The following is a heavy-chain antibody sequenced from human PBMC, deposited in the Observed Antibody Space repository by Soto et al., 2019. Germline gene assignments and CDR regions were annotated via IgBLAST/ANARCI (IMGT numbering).Heavy chain of an antibody. CDR1: GGSISLYY. V-gene: IGHV4-59*12. Sequence: SETLSLTCIVSGGSISLYYWSWIRQPPGKGLEWIGYVYYTGSTKYSSSVKSRVTISADKSISTAYLQWSSLKASDTAMYYCATYYDFWSGYYVPDAFDIWGQGTMVTVAS. CDR2: VYYTGST. CDR3: ATYYDFWSGYYVPDAFDI. J-gene: IGHJ3*02. D-gene: IGHD3-3*01.